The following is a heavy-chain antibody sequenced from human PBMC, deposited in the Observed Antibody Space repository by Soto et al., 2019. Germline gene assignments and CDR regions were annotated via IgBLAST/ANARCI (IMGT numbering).Heavy chain of an antibody. V-gene: IGHV3-48*03. CDR2: ISTRGTSI. CDR3: ARDRGYNTGWYGGALDL. J-gene: IGHJ4*02. CDR1: GFTFNTYE. Sequence: EVQLVESGGGLVQPGESLRLSCAAAGFTFNTYEMNWFRQAPGKGLEWVATISTRGTSIFYADSVKGRFSISRDNDNDSVSLLMNNLRVDDTAVYYCARDRGYNTGWYGGALDLWGQGTLVTVSS. D-gene: IGHD6-19*01.